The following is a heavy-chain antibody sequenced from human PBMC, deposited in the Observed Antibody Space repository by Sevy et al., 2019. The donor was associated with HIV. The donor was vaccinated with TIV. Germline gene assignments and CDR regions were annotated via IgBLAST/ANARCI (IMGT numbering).Heavy chain of an antibody. D-gene: IGHD6-13*01. Sequence: GGSLRLSCAASGFSLNSYWMSWVRQAPGKGLEWVANIKQDGSVKYYVDSVKGRFTISRDNARNLLYLQMNSLRAEDRGLYYCVRAIAADGSFWGQGTLVTVSS. J-gene: IGHJ4*02. CDR1: GFSLNSYW. CDR2: IKQDGSVK. V-gene: IGHV3-7*01. CDR3: VRAIAADGSF.